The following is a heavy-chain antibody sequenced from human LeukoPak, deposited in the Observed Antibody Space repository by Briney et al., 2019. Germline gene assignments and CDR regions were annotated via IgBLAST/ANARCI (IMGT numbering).Heavy chain of an antibody. CDR2: ISVSNGKT. CDR1: GYMFSNFG. CDR3: ARIGIAGRPYDFDI. V-gene: IGHV1-18*01. J-gene: IGHJ3*02. D-gene: IGHD6-6*01. Sequence: ASVKVSCKASGYMFSNFGISWVRQAPGQGLEWLGWISVSNGKTDIAQKVQGRITMTTETSTSTAYLELRSLRSDDTAVYYCARIGIAGRPYDFDIWGQGTMVTVSS.